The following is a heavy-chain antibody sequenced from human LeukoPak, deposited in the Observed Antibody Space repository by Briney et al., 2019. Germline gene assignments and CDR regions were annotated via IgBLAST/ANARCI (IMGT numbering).Heavy chain of an antibody. CDR1: GFTFDDYA. CDR2: ISWNSGSI. J-gene: IGHJ6*02. V-gene: IGHV3-9*01. CDR3: AGDYYYYGMDV. Sequence: GRSLRLSCAASGFTFDDYAMHWVRQAPGKGLERVSGISWNSGSIGYADSVKGRFTISRDNAKNSLYLQMNSLRAEDTALYYCAGDYYYYGMDVWGQGTTVTVSS.